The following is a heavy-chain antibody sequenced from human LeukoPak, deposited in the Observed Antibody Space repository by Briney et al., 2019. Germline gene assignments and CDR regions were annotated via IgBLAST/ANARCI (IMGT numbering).Heavy chain of an antibody. CDR1: GFTFSTYS. D-gene: IGHD2-2*01. CDR3: ARGGTSTSGYDY. Sequence: GGSLRLSCAASGFTFSTYSMNWVRQAPGKGLEWVSSISPTSTYIYYADSVKGRFTISRDNAKNSLYLQMNSLTAEDTAVYYCARGGTSTSGYDYWGHGSLVTVSS. V-gene: IGHV3-21*01. J-gene: IGHJ4*01. CDR2: ISPTSTYI.